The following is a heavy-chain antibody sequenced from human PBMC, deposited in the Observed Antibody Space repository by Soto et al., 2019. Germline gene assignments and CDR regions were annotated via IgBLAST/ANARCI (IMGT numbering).Heavy chain of an antibody. J-gene: IGHJ6*02. D-gene: IGHD2-8*01. CDR2: IYYSGNT. Sequence: SETLSLTCTVSGGSISHSDGYYWAWIRQPPGKGLLWVGSIYYSGNTYYHPSLKGRVTISVDTSKNQFSLTLSSVTAADTAVYYCARDPYHVLMVNAPNLYGMNVWGQGTTVTVSS. V-gene: IGHV4-39*07. CDR3: ARDPYHVLMVNAPNLYGMNV. CDR1: GGSISHSDGYY.